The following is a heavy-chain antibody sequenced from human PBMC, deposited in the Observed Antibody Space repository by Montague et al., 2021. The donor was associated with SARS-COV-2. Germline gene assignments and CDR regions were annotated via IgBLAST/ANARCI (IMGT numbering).Heavy chain of an antibody. CDR1: GGSFSGYY. CDR3: ARGSDYVWGSYRYLHWFAP. Sequence: SETLSLTCAVYGGSFSGYYWSWIRQPPRKGLEWIGEINHSGSTNYNPSLKSRVTISVDTSKNQFSLKLSSVTAADTAVYYCARGSDYVWGSYRYLHWFAPWGQGTLVTVSS. D-gene: IGHD3-16*02. J-gene: IGHJ5*02. V-gene: IGHV4-34*01. CDR2: INHSGST.